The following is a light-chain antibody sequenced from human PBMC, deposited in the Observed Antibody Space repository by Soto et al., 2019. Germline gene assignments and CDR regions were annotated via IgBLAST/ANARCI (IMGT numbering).Light chain of an antibody. CDR2: EGS. CDR3: SAYAGSNTPFV. Sequence: QSALTQPASVSGSPGQSITISCTGTSNDVGFYDLVSWYLQHPGQAPKLLIYEGSKRPAGVSNRFSGSKSGNTASLTISGLQAEDEADYYCSAYAGSNTPFVFGTGTKVTVL. CDR1: SNDVGFYDL. V-gene: IGLV2-23*01. J-gene: IGLJ1*01.